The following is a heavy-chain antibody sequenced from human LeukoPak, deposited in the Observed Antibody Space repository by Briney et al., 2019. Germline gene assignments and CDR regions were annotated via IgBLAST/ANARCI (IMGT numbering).Heavy chain of an antibody. J-gene: IGHJ4*02. CDR2: ISGSGGST. CDR1: GFTFSSYA. Sequence: TGGSLRLSCAASGFTFSSYAMSWVRQAPGKGLEWVSAISGSGGSTYYADSVKGRFTISRDNSKNTLYLQMNSLRAEDTAVYYCAKAPKYSSGWFYFDYWGQGTLVTVSS. CDR3: AKAPKYSSGWFYFDY. V-gene: IGHV3-23*01. D-gene: IGHD6-19*01.